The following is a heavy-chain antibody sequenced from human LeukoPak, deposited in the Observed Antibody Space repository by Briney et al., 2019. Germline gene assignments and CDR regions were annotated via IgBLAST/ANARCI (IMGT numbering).Heavy chain of an antibody. V-gene: IGHV4-59*01. CDR3: ARLTRRSGNYFDY. J-gene: IGHJ4*02. CDR1: SKSFSNYY. Sequence: SETLSLTCAVDSKSFSNYYWSWIRQPPGKGLEWIGYIYYGGNTNYNPSLQSRVTISVDTSKSQFSLKLSSVTAADTAVYYCARLTRRSGNYFDYWGQGTLVTVSS. D-gene: IGHD1-1*01. CDR2: IYYGGNT.